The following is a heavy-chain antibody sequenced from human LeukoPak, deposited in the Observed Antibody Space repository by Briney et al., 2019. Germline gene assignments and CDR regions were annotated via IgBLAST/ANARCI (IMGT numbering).Heavy chain of an antibody. Sequence: PSETLSLTCTVSGGFIRDSGYYWGWIRQPPGKGLEWIGTVFYSGRTYYNSSLQSRVTISVDTSKNQFSLRLSSVTPADTAVYYCASLRKRGGAFDTWGQGTMVTVSS. V-gene: IGHV4-39*07. CDR3: ASLRKRGGAFDT. CDR1: GGFIRDSGYY. CDR2: VFYSGRT. J-gene: IGHJ3*02.